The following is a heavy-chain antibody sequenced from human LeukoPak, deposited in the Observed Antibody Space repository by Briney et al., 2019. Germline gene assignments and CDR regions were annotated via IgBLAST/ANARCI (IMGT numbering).Heavy chain of an antibody. D-gene: IGHD4-23*01. CDR1: GGTFSSYA. J-gene: IGHJ4*02. CDR2: IIPIFGTA. V-gene: IGHV1-69*13. CDR3: ARVPRRSYGGLFDY. Sequence: SVKVSCKASGGTFSSYAISWVRQAPGQGLEWMGGIIPIFGTANYAQKFQGRVTITADESTSTAYMELSSLRSEDTAVYYCARVPRRSYGGLFDYWGQGTPVTVSS.